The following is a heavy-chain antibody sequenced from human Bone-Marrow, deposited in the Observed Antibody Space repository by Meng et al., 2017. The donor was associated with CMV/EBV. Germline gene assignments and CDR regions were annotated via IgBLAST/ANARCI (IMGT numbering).Heavy chain of an antibody. Sequence: GSLRLSCIVSGYSISSYYYWGWFRQSPGKGLEWIGSIYYSGSTYYNPSLKSRVTISVDTSKNQFSLKLTSVTAADTAVYHCARTSYRDSPPDNYYYGMDVWGQGTTVTVSS. CDR2: IYYSGST. J-gene: IGHJ6*02. V-gene: IGHV4-38-2*02. CDR1: GYSISSYYY. CDR3: ARTSYRDSPPDNYYYGMDV. D-gene: IGHD1-26*01.